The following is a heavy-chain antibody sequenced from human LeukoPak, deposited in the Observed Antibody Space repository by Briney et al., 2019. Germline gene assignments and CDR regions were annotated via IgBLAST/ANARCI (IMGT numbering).Heavy chain of an antibody. J-gene: IGHJ4*02. CDR2: ISGNNDNP. CDR3: ARDGTSTDDY. D-gene: IGHD2-2*01. CDR1: GYTFSNFG. Sequence: ASVRVSCKASGYTFSNFGINWVGQAPGQGLEWMGWISGNNDNPNYGQKFQGRFTVTTDSSTNTAYMELRNLRFDDTAVYYCARDGTSTDDYWGQGTLVTVSS. V-gene: IGHV1-18*01.